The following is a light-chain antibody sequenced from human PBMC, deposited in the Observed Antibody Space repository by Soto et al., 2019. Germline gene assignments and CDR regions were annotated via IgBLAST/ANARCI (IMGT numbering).Light chain of an antibody. V-gene: IGKV3-20*01. CDR1: QSVSSSY. CDR3: QQYGSSPL. Sequence: EIVLTQSPGTLSLSPGERATLSCRASQSVSSSYLAWYQQKPGPAPRLLIYGASSTATGIPDRFSGSGSGTDFTLTISRLEPEDFAVYYCQQYGSSPLFGQGTKLEIK. CDR2: GAS. J-gene: IGKJ2*01.